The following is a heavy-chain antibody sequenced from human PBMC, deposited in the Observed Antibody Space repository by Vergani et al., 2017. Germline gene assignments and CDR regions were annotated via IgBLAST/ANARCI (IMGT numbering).Heavy chain of an antibody. J-gene: IGHJ5*02. V-gene: IGHV4-59*01. Sequence: QVQLQESGPRLVKPSETLSLTCTVSGDSISTYTYNWVRQTPGKGLEWIGHISYSQTTRYNHSLRSRDTISLDTSQQQVFLVLTAVTAADTGIYFCARGGLFTGRLDPWGQGARVTVSS. CDR2: ISYSQTT. D-gene: IGHD3-9*01. CDR1: GDSISTYT. CDR3: ARGGLFTGRLDP.